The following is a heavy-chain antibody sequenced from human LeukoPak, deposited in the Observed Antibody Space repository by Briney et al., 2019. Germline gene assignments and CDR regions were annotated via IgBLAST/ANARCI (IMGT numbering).Heavy chain of an antibody. CDR2: IYPGDSDT. Sequence: GESLKISCKGSGYSFTSYWIGWVRQMPGKGLEWMGIIYPGDSDTRYSPSFQGQVTISADKSISTAYLQWSSLKASDTAMYYCARRGWYYDSSGYYYGYWGQGILVTVSS. CDR1: GYSFTSYW. J-gene: IGHJ4*02. CDR3: ARRGWYYDSSGYYYGY. D-gene: IGHD3-22*01. V-gene: IGHV5-51*01.